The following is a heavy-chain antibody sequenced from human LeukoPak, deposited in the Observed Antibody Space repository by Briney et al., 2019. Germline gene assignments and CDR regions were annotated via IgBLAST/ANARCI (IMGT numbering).Heavy chain of an antibody. Sequence: GASVKVSCKASGGTFGSYAISWVRQAPGQGLEWMGGIIPIFGTANYAQKFQGRVTITTDESTSTAYMELSSLRSEDTAVYYCARVVEIRFLEWLPPYYYYMDVWGKGTTVTVSS. CDR3: ARVVEIRFLEWLPPYYYYMDV. CDR1: GGTFGSYA. V-gene: IGHV1-69*05. CDR2: IIPIFGTA. J-gene: IGHJ6*03. D-gene: IGHD3-3*01.